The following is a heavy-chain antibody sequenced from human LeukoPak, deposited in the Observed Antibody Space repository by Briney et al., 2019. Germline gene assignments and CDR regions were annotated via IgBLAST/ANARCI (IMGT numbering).Heavy chain of an antibody. Sequence: KPSQTLSLTSTVSGGSISSGSYYWSWIRQPAGKGLEWIGRIYTSGSTNYNPSLKSRVTISVDTSKNQFSLKLSSVTAADTAVYYCARDYCSSTSCYFDYWGQGTLVTVSS. V-gene: IGHV4-61*02. D-gene: IGHD2-2*01. CDR1: GGSISSGSYY. CDR2: IYTSGST. CDR3: ARDYCSSTSCYFDY. J-gene: IGHJ4*02.